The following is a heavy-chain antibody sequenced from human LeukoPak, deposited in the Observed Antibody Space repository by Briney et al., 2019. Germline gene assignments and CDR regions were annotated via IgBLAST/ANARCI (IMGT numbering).Heavy chain of an antibody. Sequence: GGSLRLSCAASGFRFNNYAMHWVRQAPGKGLEWVTFVRHDGSNKYYADSVKGRSTVSRENSKNTLYLQMNSLRTEDTAVYYCAKDSNWGCDYWGQGTLVTVSS. CDR1: GFRFNNYA. CDR2: VRHDGSNK. CDR3: AKDSNWGCDY. J-gene: IGHJ4*02. V-gene: IGHV3-30*02. D-gene: IGHD7-27*01.